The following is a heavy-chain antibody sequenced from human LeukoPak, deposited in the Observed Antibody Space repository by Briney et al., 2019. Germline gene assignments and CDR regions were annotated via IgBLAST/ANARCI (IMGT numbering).Heavy chain of an antibody. D-gene: IGHD2-15*01. CDR2: INHSGST. CDR1: GGSFSGYY. V-gene: IGHV4-34*01. Sequence: SETLSLTCAVYGGSFSGYYWSWIRQPPGKGLEWIGEINHSGSTNYNPSLKSRVTISVDTFKNQFSLKLSSVTAADTAVYYCARAAVVASFPVDYWGQGTLVTVSS. J-gene: IGHJ4*02. CDR3: ARAAVVASFPVDY.